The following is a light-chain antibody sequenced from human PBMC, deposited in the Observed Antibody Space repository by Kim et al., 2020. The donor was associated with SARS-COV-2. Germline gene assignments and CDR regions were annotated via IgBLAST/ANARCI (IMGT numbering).Light chain of an antibody. Sequence: QLVLTQSPSASASLGASVKLTCTLSSGHSSYDIAWHQQQPEKGPRYLMKVKGDGSHTKGDGIPDRFSGSSSGAERYLTISSLQSEDEADYYCQTWGTGIWVFGGGTKVTVL. CDR3: QTWGTGIWV. CDR1: SGHSSYD. CDR2: VKGDGSH. V-gene: IGLV4-69*01. J-gene: IGLJ3*02.